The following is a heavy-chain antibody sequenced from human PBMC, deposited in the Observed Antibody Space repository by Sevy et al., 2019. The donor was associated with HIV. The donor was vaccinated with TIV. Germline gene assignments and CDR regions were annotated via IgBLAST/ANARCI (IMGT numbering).Heavy chain of an antibody. V-gene: IGHV3-30*04. CDR1: GFNISPYA. J-gene: IGHJ5*02. D-gene: IGHD3-22*01. CDR3: AKGGDYYDSHSADWFDP. Sequence: GGSLRRSCSASGFNISPYALHWVRQTPGKGLQWLAVISKDGTNKDYADFVKGRFSRSTDNSKNTLYLQMSNLRPEDTAVYYCAKGGDYYDSHSADWFDPLGQGTLVTVSS. CDR2: ISKDGTNK.